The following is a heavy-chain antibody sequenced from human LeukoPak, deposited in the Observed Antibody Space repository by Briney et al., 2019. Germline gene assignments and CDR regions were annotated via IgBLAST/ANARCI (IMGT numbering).Heavy chain of an antibody. CDR3: ASLRYSSGLYNWFDP. V-gene: IGHV1-69*04. Sequence: GASVKVSCKASGYTFTSYGISWVRQAPGQGLEWMGRIIPILGIANYAQKFQGRVTITADKSTSTAYMELSSLRSEDTAVYYCASLRYSSGLYNWFDPWGQGTLVTVSS. J-gene: IGHJ5*02. CDR1: GYTFTSYG. CDR2: IIPILGIA. D-gene: IGHD6-19*01.